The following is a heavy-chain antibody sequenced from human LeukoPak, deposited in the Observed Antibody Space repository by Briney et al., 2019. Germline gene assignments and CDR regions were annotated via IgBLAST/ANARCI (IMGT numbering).Heavy chain of an antibody. CDR3: ARGSLGDGSLLVDY. V-gene: IGHV3-74*01. CDR1: GFTFSRYW. J-gene: IGHJ4*02. Sequence: GGSLRLSCAASGFTFSRYWMHWVRQAPGRGLVWASRINSDGSDISYADSVKGRFTISRDNAKNTVYLQMNSLRAEDTAVYYCARGSLGDGSLLVDYWGQGTLVTVSS. CDR2: INSDGSDI. D-gene: IGHD1-26*01.